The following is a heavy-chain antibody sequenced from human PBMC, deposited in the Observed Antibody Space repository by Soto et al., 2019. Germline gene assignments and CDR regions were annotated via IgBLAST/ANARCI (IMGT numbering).Heavy chain of an antibody. V-gene: IGHV3-30-3*01. CDR3: AREQEEYYYYGMDV. CDR2: ISYDGSNK. J-gene: IGHJ6*02. Sequence: VAESLGKRLEWVAVISYDGSNKYYADSVKGRFTISRDNSKNTLYLQMNSLRAEDTAVYYCAREQEEYYYYGMDVWGQGTTVTVSS.